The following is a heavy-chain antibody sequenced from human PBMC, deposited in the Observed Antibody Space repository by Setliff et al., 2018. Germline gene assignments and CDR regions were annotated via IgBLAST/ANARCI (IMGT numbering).Heavy chain of an antibody. D-gene: IGHD5-18*01. Sequence: GGSLRLSCVVSGFSVSNDFMGWVRQAPGKGLEWVSVIYNRGHTYYADSVKGRFTISRDTSQNTLYLQMNSLRAEDTAVYFCARSPGWIPWFDSWGQGTLVTVSS. CDR3: ARSPGWIPWFDS. CDR2: IYNRGHT. J-gene: IGHJ5*01. CDR1: GFSVSNDF. V-gene: IGHV3-53*01.